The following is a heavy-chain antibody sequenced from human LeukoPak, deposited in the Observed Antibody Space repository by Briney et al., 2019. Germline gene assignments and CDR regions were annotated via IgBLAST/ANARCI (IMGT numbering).Heavy chain of an antibody. CDR2: INHSGGT. Sequence: SETLSLTCAVYGGSFSGYYWSWIRQPPGKGLEWIGEINHSGGTNYIPSLKSRVTISVDTSKNQFSLKLRSVTAADTAVYYCARVGGEIVVVPDAKRPAPYFDYWGQGTLVTVSS. CDR1: GGSFSGYY. D-gene: IGHD2-2*01. CDR3: ARVGGEIVVVPDAKRPAPYFDY. J-gene: IGHJ4*02. V-gene: IGHV4-34*01.